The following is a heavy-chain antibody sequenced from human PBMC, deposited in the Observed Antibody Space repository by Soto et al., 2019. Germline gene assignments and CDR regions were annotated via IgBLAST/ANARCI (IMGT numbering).Heavy chain of an antibody. CDR1: GYTLTELS. V-gene: IGHV1-24*01. CDR3: ATGPFMITFGGVIPPDY. Sequence: ASVKVSFKVSGYTLTELSMHWVRQAPGKGLEWMGGFDPEDGETIYAQKFQGRVTMTEDTSTDTAYMELSSLRSEDTAVYYCATGPFMITFGGVIPPDYWGQGTLVTVSS. J-gene: IGHJ4*02. CDR2: FDPEDGET. D-gene: IGHD3-16*01.